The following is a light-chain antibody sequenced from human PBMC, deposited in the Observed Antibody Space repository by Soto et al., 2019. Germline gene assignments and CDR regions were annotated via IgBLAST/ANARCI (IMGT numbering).Light chain of an antibody. CDR3: QQHSNWPYT. CDR1: QGVSSY. J-gene: IGKJ4*01. Sequence: EIVLTQSPATLSSSLGDRATLSCRASQGVSSYLAWYQQKPGQVPRLLIYDASNRDTGIPARFSGSGSGTDFTLTISSLKPEDFAVYYCQQHSNWPYTFGGGTKVEIK. V-gene: IGKV3-11*01. CDR2: DAS.